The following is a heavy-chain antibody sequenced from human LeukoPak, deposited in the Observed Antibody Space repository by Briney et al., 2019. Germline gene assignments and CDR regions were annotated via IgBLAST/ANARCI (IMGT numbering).Heavy chain of an antibody. J-gene: IGHJ4*02. V-gene: IGHV1-18*01. Sequence: SVKVSCKASGYTFTSYVISWVRQAPGQGLEWMGWMSAYNGNTNYAQKLQGRVTMTTDTSTSTAYMELRSLRSDDTAVYYCARVVNYDFWSGYSYAPIPNDYWGQGTLVTVSS. D-gene: IGHD3-3*01. CDR1: GYTFTSYV. CDR2: MSAYNGNT. CDR3: ARVVNYDFWSGYSYAPIPNDY.